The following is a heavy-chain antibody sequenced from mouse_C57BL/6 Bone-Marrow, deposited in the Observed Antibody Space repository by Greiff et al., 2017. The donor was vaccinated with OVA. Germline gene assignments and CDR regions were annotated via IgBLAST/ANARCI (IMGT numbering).Heavy chain of an antibody. CDR3: AIHDYDGGLYAMDY. Sequence: QVQLQQPGAELVMPGASVKLSCKASGYTFTSSWMPWVKQRPGPGLEWIGEIDPSDSYTNYNQKFKGKSTLTVDKSSSTAYMQLSSLTSEDSAVYYCAIHDYDGGLYAMDYWGQGTSVTVSS. CDR1: GYTFTSSW. V-gene: IGHV1-69*01. CDR2: IDPSDSYT. D-gene: IGHD2-4*01. J-gene: IGHJ4*01.